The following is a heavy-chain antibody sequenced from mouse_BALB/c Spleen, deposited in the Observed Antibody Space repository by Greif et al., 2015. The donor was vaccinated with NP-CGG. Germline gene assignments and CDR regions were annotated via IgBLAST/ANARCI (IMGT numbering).Heavy chain of an antibody. CDR2: INPSNGGT. J-gene: IGHJ2*01. Sequence: VHLVESGAELGKPGASVKLSCKASGYTFTSYYMYWVKQRPGQGLEWIGEINPSNGGTNFNEKFKSKATLTVDKSSTTADMQLSSLTSEDSAVYYCTRLNGNYGGGSYFDYWGQGTTLTVSS. CDR1: GYTFTSYY. V-gene: IGHV1S81*02. CDR3: TRLNGNYGGGSYFDY. D-gene: IGHD2-1*01.